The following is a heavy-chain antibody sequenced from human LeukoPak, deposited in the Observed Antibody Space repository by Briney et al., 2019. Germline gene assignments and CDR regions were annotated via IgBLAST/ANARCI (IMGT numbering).Heavy chain of an antibody. CDR1: GASISSGDYY. Sequence: SQTLSLTCTVSGASISSGDYYWSWIRQPPGKGLECIGHIYYSGSTYYNPSLKSRVTISVDTSKNQFSLKLSSVTAADTAVYYCARGRGVPYYYDSSGYYPADHWGQGTLVTVSS. CDR2: IYYSGST. D-gene: IGHD3-22*01. J-gene: IGHJ5*02. CDR3: ARGRGVPYYYDSSGYYPADH. V-gene: IGHV4-30-4*01.